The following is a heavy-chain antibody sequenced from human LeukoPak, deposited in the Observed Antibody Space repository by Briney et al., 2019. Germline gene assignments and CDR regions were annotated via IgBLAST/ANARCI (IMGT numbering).Heavy chain of an antibody. Sequence: SETLSLTCAVYGGSFSGYYWSWIRQPPGKGLEWIGEINRSGSTNYNPSLKSRVTISVDTSKNQFSLKLSSVTAADTAVYYCAREPMGATIRGIDYWGQGTLVTVSS. J-gene: IGHJ4*02. CDR1: GGSFSGYY. D-gene: IGHD1-26*01. CDR2: INRSGST. V-gene: IGHV4-34*01. CDR3: AREPMGATIRGIDY.